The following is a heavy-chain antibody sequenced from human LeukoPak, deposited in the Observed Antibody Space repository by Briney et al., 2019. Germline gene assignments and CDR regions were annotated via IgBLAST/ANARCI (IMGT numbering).Heavy chain of an antibody. D-gene: IGHD2-15*01. CDR1: GGSISSSSYY. CDR3: ARRGGYCSGGSCYSGWFDP. J-gene: IGHJ5*02. CDR2: IYYSGST. Sequence: ASETLSLTCTVSGGSISSSSYYWGWIRQPPGKGLEWIGSIYYSGSTYYNPSLKSRVTISVDTSKNQFSLKLSSVTAADTAVYYCARRGGYCSGGSCYSGWFDPWGQGTLVTVSS. V-gene: IGHV4-39*01.